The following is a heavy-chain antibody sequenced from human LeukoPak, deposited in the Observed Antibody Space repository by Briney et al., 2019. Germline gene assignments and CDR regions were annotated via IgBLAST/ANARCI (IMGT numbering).Heavy chain of an antibody. CDR3: ARIDDSSGYYYPDDY. D-gene: IGHD3-22*01. Sequence: ASVNVSCKASVYTFIGYYMHWVRQAPGQGLEWMGWINPNSSGTNYAQKFQGRVTMTRDTSISTAYMDLSRLRSDDTAVYYCARIDDSSGYYYPDDYWGQGTLVTVSS. CDR1: VYTFIGYY. V-gene: IGHV1-2*02. J-gene: IGHJ4*02. CDR2: INPNSSGT.